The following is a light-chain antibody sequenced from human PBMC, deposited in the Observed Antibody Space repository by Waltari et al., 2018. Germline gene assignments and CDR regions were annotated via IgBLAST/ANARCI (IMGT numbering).Light chain of an antibody. CDR2: GAS. V-gene: IGKV3-20*01. CDR1: QSIAWNY. J-gene: IGKJ4*01. Sequence: ALTQSPGTLSLSAGERVTLSCRASQSIAWNYLAWYQQRPGQAPRPVIYGASSRATGIPDRCSGGGSGADFTLTISRLEPEDFAVYSCLQSAVSPITFGGGTKVDIK. CDR3: LQSAVSPIT.